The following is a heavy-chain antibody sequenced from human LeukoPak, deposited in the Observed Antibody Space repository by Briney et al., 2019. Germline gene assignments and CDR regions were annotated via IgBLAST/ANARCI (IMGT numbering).Heavy chain of an antibody. J-gene: IGHJ3*02. D-gene: IGHD1-26*01. CDR3: ARGMVGATQSAAFDI. CDR1: GGTFSSYA. Sequence: SVRVSCKASGGTFSSYAISWVRQAPGQGLEWMGGIIPIFGTANYAQKFQGRVTITADESTSTAYMELSSLRSEDTAVYYCARGMVGATQSAAFDIWGQGTMVTVSS. V-gene: IGHV1-69*13. CDR2: IIPIFGTA.